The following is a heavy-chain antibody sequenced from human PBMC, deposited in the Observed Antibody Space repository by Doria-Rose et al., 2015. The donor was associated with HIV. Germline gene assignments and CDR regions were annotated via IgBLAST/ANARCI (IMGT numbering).Heavy chain of an antibody. V-gene: IGHV2-26*01. CDR2: IFSEDER. Sequence: QVTLKESGPVLVKPTETLTLTCTVSGVSLSSPGMGVSWIRQPPGKALEWLANIFSEDERSYKTSLKSRLTISRGTSISQVVLTMTDMDPVDTATYYCARIKSSRWYHKYYFDFWGQGTLVIVSA. CDR3: ARIKSSRWYHKYYFDF. D-gene: IGHD6-13*01. CDR1: GVSLSSPGMG. J-gene: IGHJ4*02.